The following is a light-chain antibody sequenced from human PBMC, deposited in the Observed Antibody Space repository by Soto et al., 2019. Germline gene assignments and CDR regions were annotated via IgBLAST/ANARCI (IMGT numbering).Light chain of an antibody. Sequence: EIVMTQSPGTLSVSPGERATLSCRASQSVTTNLAWYQQKPGQAPRLLIYAASTRATGIPARFSGSGSGTELTLTISSLQSEDFAVYFCQQYNYWPRTFGQGTKVEIK. CDR1: QSVTTN. J-gene: IGKJ1*01. CDR2: AAS. V-gene: IGKV3-15*01. CDR3: QQYNYWPRT.